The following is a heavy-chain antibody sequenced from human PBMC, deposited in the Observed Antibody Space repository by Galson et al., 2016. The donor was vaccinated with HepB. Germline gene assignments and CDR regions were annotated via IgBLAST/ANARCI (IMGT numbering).Heavy chain of an antibody. J-gene: IGHJ6*02. CDR1: GFTFSSYG. Sequence: SLRLSCAASGFTFSSYGMHWVRQAPGKGLEWVAVIWYDGSNEYYPDSVQGRFTISRDNSRNTLFLQMNSLRAEDTAVYFCARDLWVGEFPYAIDVWGQGTTVTVSS. CDR2: IWYDGSNE. CDR3: ARDLWVGEFPYAIDV. D-gene: IGHD3-10*01. V-gene: IGHV3-33*01.